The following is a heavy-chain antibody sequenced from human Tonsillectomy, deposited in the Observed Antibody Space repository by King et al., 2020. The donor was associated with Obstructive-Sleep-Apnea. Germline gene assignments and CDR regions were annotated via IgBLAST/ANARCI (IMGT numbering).Heavy chain of an antibody. J-gene: IGHJ6*02. Sequence: VQLVQSGGGVVQPGRSLRLSCAASGFTFSSYGMHWVRQAPGKGLEWVAVIWYDGSNKYYAESVKGRFTISRDNSKNTLYLQMNSLRAEATAVYYWAKDRGSGSYAPHYYYYYGMDVWGQGTTVTVSS. CDR2: IWYDGSNK. D-gene: IGHD3-10*01. CDR1: GFTFSSYG. CDR3: AKDRGSGSYAPHYYYYYGMDV. V-gene: IGHV3-33*06.